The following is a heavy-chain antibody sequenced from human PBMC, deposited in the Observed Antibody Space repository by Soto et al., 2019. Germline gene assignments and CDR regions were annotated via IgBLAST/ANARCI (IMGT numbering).Heavy chain of an antibody. CDR2: IYYSGST. V-gene: IGHV4-30-4*01. J-gene: IGHJ6*02. D-gene: IGHD2-21*02. CDR3: ATLAYCGGDCDAPNYYYGVDV. CDR1: GGSISSYY. Sequence: SETLSLTCTVSGGSISSYYWSWIRQPPGKGLEWIGYIYYSGSTYYNPSLKSRVTISVDTSKNQFSLKLSSVTAADTAVYYCATLAYCGGDCDAPNYYYGVDVWGQGTTVTVSS.